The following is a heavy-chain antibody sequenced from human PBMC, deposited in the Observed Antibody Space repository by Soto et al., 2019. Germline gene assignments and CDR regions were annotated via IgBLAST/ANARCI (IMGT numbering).Heavy chain of an antibody. Sequence: VGSLRLSCAASGFTFSSYAMSWVRQAPGKGLEWVSAISGSGGSTYYADSVKGRFTISRDNSKNTLYLHMNSLRADDTAAYYCAKWHTYNYDSLAFSGFDCWGQGAQVTVS. D-gene: IGHD3-16*01. J-gene: IGHJ4*02. CDR3: AKWHTYNYDSLAFSGFDC. V-gene: IGHV3-23*01. CDR1: GFTFSSYA. CDR2: ISGSGGST.